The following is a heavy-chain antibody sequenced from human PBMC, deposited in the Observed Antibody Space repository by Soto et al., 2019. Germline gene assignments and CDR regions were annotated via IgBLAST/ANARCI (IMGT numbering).Heavy chain of an antibody. Sequence: QLQLQESGSGLVKPSQTLSLTCAVSGGSISGGGNSWNWIRQPPGQALEWIGSIYHSGTTYYTPSLKSRVTISVDTSRTQFSLRLTSVTAADTAVYFCARDHCSGGSCYPWFDPWGQGTLVTVSS. CDR1: GGSISGGGNS. D-gene: IGHD2-15*01. J-gene: IGHJ5*02. CDR2: IYHSGTT. CDR3: ARDHCSGGSCYPWFDP. V-gene: IGHV4-30-2*01.